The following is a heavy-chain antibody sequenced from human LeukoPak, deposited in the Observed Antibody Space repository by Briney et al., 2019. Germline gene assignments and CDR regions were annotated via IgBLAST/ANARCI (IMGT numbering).Heavy chain of an antibody. D-gene: IGHD6-13*01. Sequence: SGGSLRLSCAASGFTFSSYAMHWVRQAPGKGLEYVSAISSNGGSTYYANPVKGRFTISRDNSKNTLYLQMGSLRAEGMAVYYCARGETAATFDYWGQGTLVTVSS. J-gene: IGHJ4*02. V-gene: IGHV3-64*01. CDR1: GFTFSSYA. CDR3: ARGETAATFDY. CDR2: ISSNGGST.